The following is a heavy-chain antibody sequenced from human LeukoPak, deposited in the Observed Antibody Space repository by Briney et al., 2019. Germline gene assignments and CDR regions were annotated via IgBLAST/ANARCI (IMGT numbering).Heavy chain of an antibody. J-gene: IGHJ4*02. D-gene: IGHD1-26*01. CDR1: GFTFSNYW. CDR3: ARAASGFDY. V-gene: IGHV3-74*01. Sequence: GGSLRLSCAASGFTFSNYWMHWVRQDPGKGLVWVSFINPDGSTTNYADSVKGRFTISRDNAKNSLYLQMNSLRAEDTAVYYRARAASGFDYWGQGTLVTVSS. CDR2: INPDGSTT.